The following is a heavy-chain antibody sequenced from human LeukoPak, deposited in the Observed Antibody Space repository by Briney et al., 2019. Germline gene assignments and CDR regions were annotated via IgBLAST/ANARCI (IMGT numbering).Heavy chain of an antibody. CDR3: ARRRHNFDFYNV. CDR2: TFYTGRT. D-gene: IGHD3/OR15-3a*01. Sequence: PSVTLPLTCTVSGDSIISNIYWWDWVRLPPGKGLEWIGATFYTGRTFYNPSLKSRVTISVDTSKNQFSLDLNSATAADTADYYCARRRHNFDFYNVWGQGTRVLVSS. V-gene: IGHV4-39*01. CDR1: GDSIISNIYW. J-gene: IGHJ3*01.